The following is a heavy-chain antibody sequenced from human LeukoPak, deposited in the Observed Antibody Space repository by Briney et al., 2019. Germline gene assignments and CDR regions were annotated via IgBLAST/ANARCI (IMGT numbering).Heavy chain of an antibody. CDR3: ARDRVYYMDV. Sequence: GGSLRLSCAASGFTFSDYNMNWVRQAPGQGLEWLSHIGGRTSTTYYADFVKGRFTISRDNAKNSLYLQMNGLSDEDTAVYYCARDRVYYMDVWGKGTTVTVSS. V-gene: IGHV3-48*02. CDR2: IGGRTSTT. J-gene: IGHJ6*03. CDR1: GFTFSDYN.